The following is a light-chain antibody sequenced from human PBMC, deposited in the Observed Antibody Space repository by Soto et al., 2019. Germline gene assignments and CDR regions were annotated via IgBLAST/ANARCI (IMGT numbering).Light chain of an antibody. CDR2: TAS. CDR3: QQLYTYPLT. J-gene: IGKJ4*01. CDR1: QGVNSY. V-gene: IGKV1-9*01. Sequence: DIQLTQSPSFLSASVGDRVTVTCRASQGVNSYLAWYQQKPGKAPQLLIYTASTLQSGVPSRFSGSGSWTEFTLTITSLQPEDFAAYYCQQLYTYPLTFGGGTKVEIK.